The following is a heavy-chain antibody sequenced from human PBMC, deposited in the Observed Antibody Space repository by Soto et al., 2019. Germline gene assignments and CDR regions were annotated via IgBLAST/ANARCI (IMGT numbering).Heavy chain of an antibody. CDR2: IVPIFGPA. Sequence: QVQLVQSGAEVGKPGSSVRVSCKASGGTFSSYAISWVRQAPGHGLEWMGGIVPIFGPAHYAQKFQGRVTIIADESTSTSYMELSSLRSEDTAVYYCARHSRVCTSPGCYNNMAVWGQGTTVTVAS. J-gene: IGHJ6*02. V-gene: IGHV1-69*01. D-gene: IGHD2-2*02. CDR3: ARHSRVCTSPGCYNNMAV. CDR1: GGTFSSYA.